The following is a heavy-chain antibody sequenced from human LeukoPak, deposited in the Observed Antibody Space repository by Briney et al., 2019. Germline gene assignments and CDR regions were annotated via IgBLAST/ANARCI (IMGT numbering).Heavy chain of an antibody. Sequence: ASVKVSCKASGYTFTGYYMHWGRQAPGQGLEWMGWINPNSGGTNYAQKFQGRVTMARDTSISTAYMERSRLRSDDTAVYYCASHTAMGPYYFDYWGQGTLVTVSS. V-gene: IGHV1-2*02. CDR3: ASHTAMGPYYFDY. CDR1: GYTFTGYY. CDR2: INPNSGGT. J-gene: IGHJ4*02. D-gene: IGHD5-18*01.